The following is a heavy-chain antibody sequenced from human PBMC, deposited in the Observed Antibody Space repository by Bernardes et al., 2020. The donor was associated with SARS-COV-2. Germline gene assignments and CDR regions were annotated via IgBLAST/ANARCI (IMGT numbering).Heavy chain of an antibody. V-gene: IGHV4-59*01. J-gene: IGHJ4*02. CDR2: IYDSGSA. CDR1: GGSISSYY. D-gene: IGHD3-3*01. CDR3: AREVRDITIFGVFTRYFDY. Sequence: SETLSLTCTVSGGSISSYYWSWIRLPPGKGLEWIGCIYDSGSAYYNPSLKSRVTISVDTSKKQFSLKLSSVTAADTAVYYCAREVRDITIFGVFTRYFDYWGQGTLVTVSS.